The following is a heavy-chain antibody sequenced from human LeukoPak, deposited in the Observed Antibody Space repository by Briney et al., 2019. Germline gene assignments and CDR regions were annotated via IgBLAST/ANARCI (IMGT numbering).Heavy chain of an antibody. J-gene: IGHJ4*02. CDR1: GFTFSSYS. CDR3: ARDRGYSYVYYFDY. V-gene: IGHV3-48*04. Sequence: GGSLRLSCAASGFTFSSYSMNRVRQAPGKGLEWVSYISSSSSTIYYADSVKGRFTISRDNAKNSLYLQMNSLRAEDTAVYYCARDRGYSYVYYFDYWGQGTLVTVSS. CDR2: ISSSSSTI. D-gene: IGHD5-18*01.